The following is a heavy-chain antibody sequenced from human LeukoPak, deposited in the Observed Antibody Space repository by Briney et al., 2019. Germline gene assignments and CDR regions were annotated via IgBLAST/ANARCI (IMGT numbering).Heavy chain of an antibody. CDR2: IKEDGGEL. V-gene: IGHV3-7*04. J-gene: IGHJ4*02. Sequence: SGGSLRLSCAASGFTFSSSAMSWVRQAPGKGLEWVANIKEDGGELNYVDSVKGRFTISRDNAKQSLFLQMNSLRVEDLGVYYCARGRRWLQPLDYWGQGTLVTVSS. D-gene: IGHD5-24*01. CDR3: ARGRRWLQPLDY. CDR1: GFTFSSSA.